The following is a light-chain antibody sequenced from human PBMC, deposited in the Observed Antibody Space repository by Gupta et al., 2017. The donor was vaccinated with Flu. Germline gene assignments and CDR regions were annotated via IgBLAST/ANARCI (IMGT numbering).Light chain of an antibody. Sequence: SQGERATLSCRASQSVSTKLAWYQQKPGQAPRLLIFDASTRATSIPDRFSGSGSGTEFTLTISSLQSEDFAVYYCLQNNNWPLSFGGGTKVEIK. CDR1: QSVSTK. CDR3: LQNNNWPLS. J-gene: IGKJ4*01. CDR2: DAS. V-gene: IGKV3-15*01.